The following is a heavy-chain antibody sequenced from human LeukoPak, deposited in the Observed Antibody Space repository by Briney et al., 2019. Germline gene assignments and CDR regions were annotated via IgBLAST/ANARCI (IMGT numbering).Heavy chain of an antibody. CDR3: ARDRGSYTLEY. V-gene: IGHV3-21*01. CDR1: AFTFTNNN. CDR2: ITSSGHNI. Sequence: GGSLRLSCSASAFTFTNNNMDWVRPAPGNGLKWVSCITSSGHNIDYADSVKGRFTISRDNAKNSLYLQMNSLRAEDTAVYYCARDRGSYTLEYWGQRTLVTVSS. D-gene: IGHD1-26*01. J-gene: IGHJ4*02.